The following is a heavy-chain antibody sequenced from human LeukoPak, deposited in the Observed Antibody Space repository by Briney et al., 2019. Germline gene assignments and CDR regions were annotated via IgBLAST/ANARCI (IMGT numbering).Heavy chain of an antibody. D-gene: IGHD3-22*01. CDR1: GGSIRIGSHY. CDR3: AKRDDSGGNLVDL. Sequence: PSETLPLTCTVSGGSIRIGSHYWAWIRQPPGKGLEWIGSIYYSGSTYYNPSLENRVTISIDTSKNHFSLKLSSLSAADTSVYYCAKRDDSGGNLVDLWGQGTLVTVS. V-gene: IGHV4-39*02. J-gene: IGHJ4*02. CDR2: IYYSGST.